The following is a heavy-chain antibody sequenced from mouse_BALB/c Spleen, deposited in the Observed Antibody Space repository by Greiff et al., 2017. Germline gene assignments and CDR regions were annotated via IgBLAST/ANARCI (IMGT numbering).Heavy chain of an antibody. CDR1: GFSLTSYG. Sequence: QVQLQQSGPGLVAPSQSLSITCTVSGFSLTSYGVHWVRQPPGKGLEWLGVIWAGGSTNYNSALMSRLSISKDNSKSQVFLKMNSLQTDDTAMYYCARSPSATSWYFDVWGAGTTVTVSS. D-gene: IGHD1-2*01. CDR3: ARSPSATSWYFDV. J-gene: IGHJ1*01. V-gene: IGHV2-9*02. CDR2: IWAGGST.